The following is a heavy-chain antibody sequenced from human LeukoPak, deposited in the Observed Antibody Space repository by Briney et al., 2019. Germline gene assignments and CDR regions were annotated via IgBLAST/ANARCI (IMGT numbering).Heavy chain of an antibody. V-gene: IGHV1-3*04. D-gene: IGHD5-18*01. CDR1: GYTLTTYA. Sequence: ASVKVSCKASGYTLTTYAIHWVRQSPGQSLEWRGWINTGNGNTKYLEKLQDRVTINRDTSASTAYMELSSLRSEDTAVYYCARGGYIYGFDHWGQGTLVTVSS. CDR3: ARGGYIYGFDH. J-gene: IGHJ4*02. CDR2: INTGNGNT.